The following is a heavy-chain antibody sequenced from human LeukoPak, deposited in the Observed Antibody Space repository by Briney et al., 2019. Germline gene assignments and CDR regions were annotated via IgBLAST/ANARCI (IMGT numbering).Heavy chain of an antibody. J-gene: IGHJ5*02. CDR2: ISWNSGSI. CDR1: GFTFDDYA. D-gene: IGHD6-19*01. V-gene: IGHV3-9*01. Sequence: GGSLRLSCAASGFTFDDYAMHWVRQAPGKGLEWVSGISWNSGSIGYADSVKGRFTISRDNAKNSLYPQMNSLRAEDTALYYCAKDLRAVAGTDGWFDPWGQGTLVTVSS. CDR3: AKDLRAVAGTDGWFDP.